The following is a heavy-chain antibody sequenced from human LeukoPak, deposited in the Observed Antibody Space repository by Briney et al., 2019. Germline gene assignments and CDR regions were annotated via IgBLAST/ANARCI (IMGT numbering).Heavy chain of an antibody. CDR2: INHSGET. V-gene: IGHV4-34*01. Sequence: SETLSLTCAAYGGSLSDYYWSWIRQPPGMGLEWIGEINHSGETKYNPSLKSRVAMSVDTSKNQFSLELRSVTVADTAMYYCARGQWLDNSWGQGTLVTVSS. J-gene: IGHJ4*02. CDR3: ARGQWLDNS. D-gene: IGHD6-19*01. CDR1: GGSLSDYY.